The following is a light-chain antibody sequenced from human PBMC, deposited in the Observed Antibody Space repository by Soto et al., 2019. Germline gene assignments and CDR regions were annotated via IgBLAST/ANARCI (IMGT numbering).Light chain of an antibody. Sequence: EIVLTQSPGTLSLSPGERATLSCRASQSVSSSYLAWYQQKPGQAPRILIYGASSRATGFPDRFSGSGSGTDCTLTISRLETEDVAVYYCQLYDSSSWTFGQGTKVDIK. V-gene: IGKV3-20*01. CDR3: QLYDSSSWT. CDR2: GAS. J-gene: IGKJ1*01. CDR1: QSVSSSY.